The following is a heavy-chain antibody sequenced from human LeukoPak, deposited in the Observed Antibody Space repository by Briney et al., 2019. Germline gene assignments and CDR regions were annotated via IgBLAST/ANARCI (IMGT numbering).Heavy chain of an antibody. CDR1: GFSLSTSGMC. CDR2: IDWDDDK. Sequence: SGPALVKPTRPLTLTCTFSGFSLSTSGMCVSWIRQPPGKALEWLARIDWDDDKYYSTSLKTRLTISKDTSKNQAVLTMTNMDPVDTATYYCARINLTTVTTFDYWGQGTLVTVSS. V-gene: IGHV2-70*11. J-gene: IGHJ4*02. D-gene: IGHD4-17*01. CDR3: ARINLTTVTTFDY.